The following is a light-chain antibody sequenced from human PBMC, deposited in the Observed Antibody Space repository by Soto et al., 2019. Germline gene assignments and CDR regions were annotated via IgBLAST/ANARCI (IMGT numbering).Light chain of an antibody. V-gene: IGLV6-57*04. J-gene: IGLJ2*01. CDR3: QSYDSSNVI. CDR2: EDN. Sequence: NFMLTQPHSVSESPGKTVTISCTRSSGSIASNYVQWYQQRPGSAPTTMIYEDNQRPSGVPVRFSGSIDSSSNSASLTISGLKTEDEADYYCQSYDSSNVIFGGGTKLTVL. CDR1: SGSIASNY.